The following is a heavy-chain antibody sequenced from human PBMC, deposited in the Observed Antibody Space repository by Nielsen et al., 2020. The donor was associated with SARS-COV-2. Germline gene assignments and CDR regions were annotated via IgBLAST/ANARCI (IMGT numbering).Heavy chain of an antibody. CDR3: ASLGSSGYPLFDP. CDR1: GYTFTSYG. Sequence: ASVKVSCKASGYTFTSYGITWVRQAPGQGLEYMGWISAYNGDTNYAQNLQGRVTMTTDTSTSTAYMELRSLRSDDTAVYYCASLGSSGYPLFDPWGQGTLVTVSS. J-gene: IGHJ5*02. D-gene: IGHD6-19*01. CDR2: ISAYNGDT. V-gene: IGHV1-18*04.